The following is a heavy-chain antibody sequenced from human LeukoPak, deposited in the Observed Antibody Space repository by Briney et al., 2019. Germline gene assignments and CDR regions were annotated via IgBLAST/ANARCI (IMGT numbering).Heavy chain of an antibody. D-gene: IGHD6-19*01. J-gene: IGHJ4*02. V-gene: IGHV4-4*02. CDR1: SGSISSSNW. Sequence: SGTLSLTCAVSSGSISSSNWWSWVRQPPGKGLEWIGEIYHSGSTNYNPSLKSRVTISVDKSKNQFSLKLTSVTAADTAVYSCASREYSSGWYDYWGQGTLVTVSS. CDR2: IYHSGST. CDR3: ASREYSSGWYDY.